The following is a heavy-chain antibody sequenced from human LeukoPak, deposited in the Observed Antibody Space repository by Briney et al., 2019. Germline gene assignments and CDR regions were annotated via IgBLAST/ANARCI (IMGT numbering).Heavy chain of an antibody. CDR3: AKDINPYYGSGSYYRYGMDV. D-gene: IGHD3-10*01. V-gene: IGHV3-43*02. J-gene: IGHJ6*02. CDR2: ISGDGGST. CDR1: GFTFDDYA. Sequence: GGSLRLSCAASGFTFDDYAMHWVRQAPGKGLEWVSLISGDGGSTYYADSVKGRFTISRDNSKTSLYLQMNSLRTEDTALYYCAKDINPYYGSGSYYRYGMDVWGQGTTVTVSS.